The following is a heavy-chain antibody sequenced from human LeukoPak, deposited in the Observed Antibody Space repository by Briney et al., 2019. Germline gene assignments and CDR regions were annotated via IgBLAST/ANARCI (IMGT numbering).Heavy chain of an antibody. CDR1: GGSISSSDYF. D-gene: IGHD5-24*01. V-gene: IGHV4-39*07. J-gene: IGHJ4*02. CDR2: IYYSGTT. CDR3: ARVVRRDGYNYDY. Sequence: SETLSLTCTVSGGSISSSDYFWGWIRQPPGKGLEWIASIYYSGTTHYNPSLKSRVTMSVDTSKNQFSLKLSSVTAADTAVYYCARVVRRDGYNYDYWGQGTLVTVSS.